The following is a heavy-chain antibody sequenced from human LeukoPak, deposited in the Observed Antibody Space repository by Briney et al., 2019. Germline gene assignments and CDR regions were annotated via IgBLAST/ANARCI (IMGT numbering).Heavy chain of an antibody. CDR3: ARHFMIRFDP. V-gene: IGHV4-34*01. CDR1: GGSFSGYY. D-gene: IGHD3-22*01. Sequence: SETLSLTCAVYGGSFSGYYWSWIRQPPGKGLEWIGEINHSGSTNYNPSLKSRVTISVDTSKNQFSLKLSSVTAADTAVYYCARHFMIRFDPWGQGTLVTVSS. J-gene: IGHJ5*02. CDR2: INHSGST.